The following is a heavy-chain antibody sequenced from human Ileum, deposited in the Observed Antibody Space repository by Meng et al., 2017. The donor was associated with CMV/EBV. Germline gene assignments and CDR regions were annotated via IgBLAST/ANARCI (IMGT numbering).Heavy chain of an antibody. CDR2: SPYYGDDA. CDR3: VKSRATLGAFDL. J-gene: IGHJ3*01. V-gene: IGHV3-30*18. CDR1: GVAFRNNY. Sequence: GGSLRLSCSGSGVAFRNNYLHWVRQAPGKGPEWLSLSPYYGDDAYYAASVRGRFTISKENSGNVVTLQMNNLRSEDTAVYYCVKSRATLGAFDLWGRGTQVTVSS.